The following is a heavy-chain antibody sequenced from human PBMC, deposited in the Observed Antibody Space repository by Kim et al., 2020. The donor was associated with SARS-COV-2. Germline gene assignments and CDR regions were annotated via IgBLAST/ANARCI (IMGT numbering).Heavy chain of an antibody. CDR2: IYSGGST. J-gene: IGHJ2*01. CDR3: ARGLYDDFWSGYQTQYNW. D-gene: IGHD3-3*01. Sequence: GGSLRLSCAASEFSVSSNFMSWVRQAPGKALEWVSVIYSGGSTYYADSVKGRFTISRDKSKNTLHLQMNSLRAEDTAAYYCARGLYDDFWSGYQTQYNW. CDR1: EFSVSSNF. V-gene: IGHV3-53*01.